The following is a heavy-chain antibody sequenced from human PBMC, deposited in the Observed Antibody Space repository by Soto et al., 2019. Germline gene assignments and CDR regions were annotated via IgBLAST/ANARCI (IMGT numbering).Heavy chain of an antibody. CDR3: ANEGYSSGWYYFDY. J-gene: IGHJ4*02. V-gene: IGHV3-30*18. CDR2: ISYDGSNK. CDR1: GFTFSSYG. D-gene: IGHD6-19*01. Sequence: QVQLVESGGGVVQPGRSLRLSCAASGFTFSSYGMHWVRQAPGKGLEWVAVISYDGSNKYYADSVKGRFTISRDNSKNTLYLQMNSLRAEDTAVYYCANEGYSSGWYYFDYWGQGTLVTVSS.